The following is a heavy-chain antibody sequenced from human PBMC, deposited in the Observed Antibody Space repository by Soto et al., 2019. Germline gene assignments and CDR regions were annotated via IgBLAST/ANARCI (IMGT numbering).Heavy chain of an antibody. CDR3: AKDRDYDISIRVFDS. Sequence: SETLSLTCAVPGGSISSCGYSWSWIRHPPGKGLEWIGYIYHSGSTYYNPSLKSRVTISVDNAKNSLFLQMDSLRDEDTAVYYCAKDRDYDISIRVFDSWGQGTLVTVSS. CDR1: GGSISSCGYS. D-gene: IGHD3-9*01. J-gene: IGHJ4*02. CDR2: IYHSGST. V-gene: IGHV4-30-2*01.